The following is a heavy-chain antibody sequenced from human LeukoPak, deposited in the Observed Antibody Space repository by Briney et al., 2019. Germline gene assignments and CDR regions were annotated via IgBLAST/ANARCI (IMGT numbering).Heavy chain of an antibody. CDR2: IYPDDFGT. D-gene: IGHD3-22*01. J-gene: IGHJ4*02. CDR3: ARRFYDSGGAKHADY. CDR1: GYIFTNYW. V-gene: IGHV5-51*01. Sequence: GESLKISCQGSGYIFTNYWIGWVRQMPGKGLEWVGIIYPDDFGTRYNPSFQGQVTISADKSITTAYLQWTSLKASDTAIYYRARRFYDSGGAKHADYWGQGTLVTVSS.